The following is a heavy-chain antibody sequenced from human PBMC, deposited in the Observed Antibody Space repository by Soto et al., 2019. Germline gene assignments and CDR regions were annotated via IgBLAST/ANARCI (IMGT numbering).Heavy chain of an antibody. V-gene: IGHV1-2*02. J-gene: IGHJ6*02. CDR3: ATNGAAAGHYYYSGMDV. CDR1: GYTFTCYY. CDR2: INPNSGGT. Sequence: GASVKVSCKASGYTFTCYYMHWVRQAPGQGLEWMGWINPNSGGTNYSQKFQGRVTMTRDTSIRTAYMALSRLRSDDTAVYYCATNGAAAGHYYYSGMDVWGQGTTVTVSS. D-gene: IGHD6-13*01.